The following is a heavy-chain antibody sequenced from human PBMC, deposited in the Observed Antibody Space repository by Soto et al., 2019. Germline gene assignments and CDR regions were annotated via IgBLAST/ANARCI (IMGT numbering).Heavy chain of an antibody. J-gene: IGHJ6*02. CDR1: GFTFSVYR. V-gene: IGHV3-7*01. Sequence: PGGSLRLSCAASGFTFSVYRMSWVRQAPGKGLEWVAKIDQDGSERDYVGSVKGRFTVSRDNAKNSLFLQMNSLGVDDTAVYYCARDSSGWYYYYYGMDVWGQGTTVTVSS. D-gene: IGHD6-19*01. CDR3: ARDSSGWYYYYYGMDV. CDR2: IDQDGSER.